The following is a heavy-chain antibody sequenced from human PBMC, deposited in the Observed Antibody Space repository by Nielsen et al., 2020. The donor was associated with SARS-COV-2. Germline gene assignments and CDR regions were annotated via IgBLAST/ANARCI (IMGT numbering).Heavy chain of an antibody. CDR2: ISYDGSNK. V-gene: IGHV3-30-3*01. Sequence: GESLKISCAASGFTFSSYAMHWVRQAPGKGLEWVAVISYDGSNKYYADSVKGRFTISRDNSKNTLYLQMNSLRAEDTAVYYCARKEIRYFDWPLAGVDIWGQGTMVTVSS. CDR1: GFTFSSYA. J-gene: IGHJ3*02. D-gene: IGHD3-9*01. CDR3: ARKEIRYFDWPLAGVDI.